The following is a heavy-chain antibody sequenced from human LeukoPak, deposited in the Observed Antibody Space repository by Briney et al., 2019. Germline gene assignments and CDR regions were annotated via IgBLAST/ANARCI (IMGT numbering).Heavy chain of an antibody. CDR1: GDSISSYY. J-gene: IGHJ4*02. D-gene: IGHD5-12*01. CDR3: VRAPLSTATTFDY. V-gene: IGHV4-59*06. CDR2: MYYSGST. Sequence: SETLSLTCTVSGDSISSYYWSWIRQPPGKGLEWIGYMYYSGSTYYNPSLKSRVSISVDTSKNQFSLKLTSVTAADTAVYYCVRAPLSTATTFDYWGQGTLVTVSS.